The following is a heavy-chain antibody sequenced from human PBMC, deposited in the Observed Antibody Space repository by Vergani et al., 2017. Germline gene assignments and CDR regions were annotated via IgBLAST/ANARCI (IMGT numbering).Heavy chain of an antibody. D-gene: IGHD2-21*01. CDR2: IYPADSDT. V-gene: IGHV5-51*01. CDR3: TRHVPCGDGACLHFDH. J-gene: IGHJ4*02. Sequence: EVELVQSGPEMRKPGESLKISCKGSEYSFGNYWIGWVRQMPGKGLEWMGIIYPADSDTRYSPSFQGQVTISADKSISTAFLQWRSLKASDTAIYYCTRHVPCGDGACLHFDHWGQGTQVTVSS. CDR1: EYSFGNYW.